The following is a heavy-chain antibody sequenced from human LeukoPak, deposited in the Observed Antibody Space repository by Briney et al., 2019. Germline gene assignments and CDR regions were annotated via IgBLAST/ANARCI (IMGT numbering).Heavy chain of an antibody. CDR3: ARALAAAGTGYYFDY. D-gene: IGHD6-13*01. V-gene: IGHV3-21*01. Sequence: GGSLRLPCAASGFTFSSYSMNWVRQAPGKGLEWVSSISSSGTHIYYAYSVKGRFTISRDNAMNSLYLQMNSLRAEDTAVYYCARALAAAGTGYYFDYWGQGTLVTVSS. CDR2: ISSSGTHI. J-gene: IGHJ4*02. CDR1: GFTFSSYS.